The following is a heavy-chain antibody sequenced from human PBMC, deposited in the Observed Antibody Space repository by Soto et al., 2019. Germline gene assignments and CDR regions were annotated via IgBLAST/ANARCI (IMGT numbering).Heavy chain of an antibody. V-gene: IGHV4-31*03. CDR2: IYYNGTT. D-gene: IGHD5-12*01. CDR3: AREGYSGQD. J-gene: IGHJ4*02. CDR1: GGSIRSPNFS. Sequence: SETLSLTCTVIGGSIRSPNFSWSWIRQHPGKGPEWIGNIYYNGTTTYSPSLESRLTISLDPSKNQFSLTLKSVTAADTAVYYCAREGYSGQDWGQGTLVTVSS.